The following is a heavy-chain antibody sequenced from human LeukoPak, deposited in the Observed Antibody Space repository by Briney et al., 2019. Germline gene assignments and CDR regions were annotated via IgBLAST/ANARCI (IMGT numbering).Heavy chain of an antibody. Sequence: SETLSLTCTVSGGSISSYYWSWIRQPPGKGLEWIGYIYYSGSTNYSPSLKSRVTISVDTSKNQFSLKLSSVTAADTAVYYCARLRGGADYWGQGTLVTVSS. D-gene: IGHD3-10*01. CDR3: ARLRGGADY. CDR1: GGSISSYY. J-gene: IGHJ4*02. CDR2: IYYSGST. V-gene: IGHV4-59*01.